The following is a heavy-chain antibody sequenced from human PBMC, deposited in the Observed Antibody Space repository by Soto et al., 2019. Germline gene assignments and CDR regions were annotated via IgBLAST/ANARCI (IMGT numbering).Heavy chain of an antibody. CDR1: GFSLNTGAMR. J-gene: IGHJ4*02. CDR3: ARISPIGILDY. CDR2: IDYDNDK. D-gene: IGHD2-21*01. V-gene: IGHV2-70*04. Sequence: ESGPTLVNPKQTLTLTCTFSGFSLNTGAMRMSWIRQPPGKALEWLARIDYDNDKFYTKSLKTRLTISKDTSKDQVVLTMSDMDPVDTATYFCARISPIGILDYSGPGIQVTVSS.